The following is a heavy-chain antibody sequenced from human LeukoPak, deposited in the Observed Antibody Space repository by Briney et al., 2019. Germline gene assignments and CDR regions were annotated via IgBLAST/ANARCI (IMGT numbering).Heavy chain of an antibody. Sequence: ASVKVSCTASGYTFTGYYMHWVRQAPGQGLEWMGWINPNSGGTNYAQKFQGWVTMTRGTSISTAYMELSRLRSDDTAVYYCARADVGIAAAGTFDYWGQGTLVTVSS. D-gene: IGHD6-13*01. CDR2: INPNSGGT. V-gene: IGHV1-2*04. CDR3: ARADVGIAAAGTFDY. CDR1: GYTFTGYY. J-gene: IGHJ4*02.